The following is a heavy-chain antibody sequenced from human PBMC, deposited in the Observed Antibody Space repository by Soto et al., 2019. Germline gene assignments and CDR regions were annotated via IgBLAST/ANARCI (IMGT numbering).Heavy chain of an antibody. D-gene: IGHD6-13*01. V-gene: IGHV4-61*01. CDR2: IYYSGST. J-gene: IGHJ5*02. CDR1: GGSVSSGSYY. Sequence: SETLSPTCTVSGGSVSSGSYYWSWIRQPPGKGLEWIGYIYYSGSTNYNPSLKSRVTISVDTSKNQFSLKLSSVTAADTAVYYCAREGDSGSSSWINWFDPWGQGTLVTVSS. CDR3: AREGDSGSSSWINWFDP.